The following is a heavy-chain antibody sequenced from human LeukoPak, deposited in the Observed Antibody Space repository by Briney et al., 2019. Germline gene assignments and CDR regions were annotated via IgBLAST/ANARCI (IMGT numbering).Heavy chain of an antibody. CDR3: AADLEIQLWFGVGYGMDV. CDR2: IVVGSGNT. D-gene: IGHD5-18*01. V-gene: IGHV1-58*02. J-gene: IGHJ6*02. CDR1: GFTFTSSA. Sequence: ASVKVSCKTSGFTFTSSAMQWVRQARGQRLEWIGWIVVGSGNTKYAQKFQERVAITRDTSTSTAYMELSSLRSEDTAVYYCAADLEIQLWFGVGYGMDVWGQRTTVTVSS.